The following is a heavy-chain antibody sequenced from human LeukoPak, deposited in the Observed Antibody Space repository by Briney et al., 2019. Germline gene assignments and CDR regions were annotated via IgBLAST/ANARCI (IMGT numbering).Heavy chain of an antibody. Sequence: PXXTLSLTCTVSGGSISSSSYYWGWIRQPPGKGLEWIGSIYYSGSTYYNPSLKSRVTISVDTSKNQFSLKLSSVTAADTAVYYCARAYHPRGSSTPSWGQGTLVTVSS. D-gene: IGHD2-15*01. CDR1: GGSISSSSYY. J-gene: IGHJ5*02. V-gene: IGHV4-39*07. CDR2: IYYSGST. CDR3: ARAYHPRGSSTPS.